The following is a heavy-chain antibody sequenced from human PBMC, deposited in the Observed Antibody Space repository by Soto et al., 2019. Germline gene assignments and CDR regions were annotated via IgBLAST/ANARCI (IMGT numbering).Heavy chain of an antibody. D-gene: IGHD2-15*01. CDR2: IYCSGST. J-gene: IGHJ5*02. V-gene: IGHV4-39*01. CDR1: GGSISSSSYY. CDR3: AGVDPFNWFDP. Sequence: QLQLQESGPGLVKPSETLSLTCTVSGGSISSSSYYGGWIRQPPWKGLEWIGSIYCSGSTSYNPSIKRRVTISVDTSKNQFSLKLSSVTAAATAVYYWAGVDPFNWFDPWGHGTLVTVSS.